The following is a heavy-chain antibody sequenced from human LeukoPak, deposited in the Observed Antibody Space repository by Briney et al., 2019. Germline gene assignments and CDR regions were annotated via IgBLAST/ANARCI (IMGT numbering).Heavy chain of an antibody. CDR1: GGTFSSYA. V-gene: IGHV1-69*13. Sequence: EASVKVSCKASGGTFSSYAISWVRQAPGQGLEWMGGIIPIFGTANYAQKFQGRVTITADESTSTAYMELSSLRSEDTAVYYCARLYSCGWYEGYYYYYYGMDVWGQGTTVTVSS. CDR3: ARLYSCGWYEGYYYYYYGMDV. J-gene: IGHJ6*02. CDR2: IIPIFGTA. D-gene: IGHD6-19*01.